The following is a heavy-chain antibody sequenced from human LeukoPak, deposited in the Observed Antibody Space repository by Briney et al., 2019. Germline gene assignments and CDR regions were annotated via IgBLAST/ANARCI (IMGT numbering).Heavy chain of an antibody. Sequence: GGSLRLSCAASGITFNNYAMSWVRQAPGKGLEWVSAISGAAASTYYADSVKGRFTISRDNSKNTLYLQMNSLRAEDTAVYYCAKGPYYDFWSGHYNYYYMDVWGKGTTVTVSS. CDR3: AKGPYYDFWSGHYNYYYMDV. V-gene: IGHV3-23*01. CDR2: ISGAAAST. D-gene: IGHD3-3*01. CDR1: GITFNNYA. J-gene: IGHJ6*03.